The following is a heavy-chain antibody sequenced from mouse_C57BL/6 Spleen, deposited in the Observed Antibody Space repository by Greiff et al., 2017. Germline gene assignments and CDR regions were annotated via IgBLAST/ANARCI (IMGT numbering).Heavy chain of an antibody. V-gene: IGHV1-80*01. CDR2: IYPGDGDT. CDR1: GYAFSSYW. CDR3: ARRDSYWYFDV. D-gene: IGHD3-3*01. Sequence: QVQLKQSGAELVKPGASVKISCKASGYAFSSYWMNWVKQRPGKGLEWIGQIYPGDGDTNYNGKFKGKATLTADKSSSTAYMQLSSLTSEDSAVYFCARRDSYWYFDVWGTGTTVTVSS. J-gene: IGHJ1*03.